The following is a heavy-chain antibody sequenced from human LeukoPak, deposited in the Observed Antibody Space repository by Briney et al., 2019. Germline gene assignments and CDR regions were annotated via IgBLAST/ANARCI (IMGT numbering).Heavy chain of an antibody. CDR3: ARVAICSGGSCYARVGGYFDY. Sequence: SETLSLTCTVSGGSISSSSYYWGWIRQLPGKGLEWIGSIYYSGSTYYNPSLKSRVTISVDTSKNQFSLKLSSVTAADTAVYYCARVAICSGGSCYARVGGYFDYWGQGTLVTVSS. D-gene: IGHD2-15*01. J-gene: IGHJ4*02. V-gene: IGHV4-39*07. CDR1: GGSISSSSYY. CDR2: IYYSGST.